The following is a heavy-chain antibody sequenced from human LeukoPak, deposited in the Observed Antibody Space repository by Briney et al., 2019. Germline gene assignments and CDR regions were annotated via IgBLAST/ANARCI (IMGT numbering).Heavy chain of an antibody. CDR2: IYTSGST. V-gene: IGHV4-4*07. Sequence: PSETLSLTCTVSGGSISSYYWSWIRQPAGKGLEWIGRIYTSGSTNCNPSLKSRVTMSVDTSKNQFSLKLSSVTAADTAVYYCARDLGYYGSGSFNWFDPWGQGTLVTVSS. J-gene: IGHJ5*02. CDR1: GGSISSYY. CDR3: ARDLGYYGSGSFNWFDP. D-gene: IGHD3-10*01.